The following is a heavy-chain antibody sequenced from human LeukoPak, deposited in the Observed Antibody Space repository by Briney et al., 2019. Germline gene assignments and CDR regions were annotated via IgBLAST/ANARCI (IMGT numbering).Heavy chain of an antibody. D-gene: IGHD3-22*01. CDR2: INHSGST. Sequence: ASETLSLTCAVYGGSFSGYYWSWFRQPPGKGLEWIGEINHSGSTNYNPSLKSRVTISVDTSKNQFSLKLSSVTAADTAVYYCARGGGYYSNYFDYWGQGTLVTVSS. CDR1: GGSFSGYY. J-gene: IGHJ4*02. CDR3: ARGGGYYSNYFDY. V-gene: IGHV4-34*01.